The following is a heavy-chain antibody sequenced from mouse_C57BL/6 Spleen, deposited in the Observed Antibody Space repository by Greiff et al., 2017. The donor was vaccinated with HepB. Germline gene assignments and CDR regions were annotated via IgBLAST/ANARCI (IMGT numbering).Heavy chain of an antibody. CDR2: ISAGGSYT. CDR1: GFTFSSYA. J-gene: IGHJ3*01. V-gene: IGHV5-4*01. Sequence: EVKLEESGGGLVKPGGSLKLSCAASGFTFSSYAMSWVRQTPGKRLEWVATISAGGSYTYYPDNVKGRFTISRDKAKNNLYLQMSQLKSEDTAMYYCAREERNLRFAYWGQGTLVTVSA. CDR3: AREERNLRFAY.